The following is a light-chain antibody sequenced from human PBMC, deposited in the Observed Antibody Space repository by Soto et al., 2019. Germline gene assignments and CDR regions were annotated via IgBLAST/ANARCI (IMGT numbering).Light chain of an antibody. Sequence: EIVLPQSPGPLSLSPVETSCLAYRVCQSVTSNYIAWYQQKPGQAPRLLIFGASIRATGIPDRFSGSGSGTDFTLTISRLEPEDFAVYHCQQYGSSPTTFGQGTKVDIK. CDR1: QSVTSNY. V-gene: IGKV3-20*01. J-gene: IGKJ1*01. CDR3: QQYGSSPTT. CDR2: GAS.